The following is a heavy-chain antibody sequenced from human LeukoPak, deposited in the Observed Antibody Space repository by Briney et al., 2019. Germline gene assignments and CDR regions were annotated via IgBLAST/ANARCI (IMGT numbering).Heavy chain of an antibody. D-gene: IGHD2-15*01. CDR2: IYHSGST. Sequence: SETLSLTCTVSGGSISSYYWSWIRQPAGKGLEWIGSIYHSGSTYYNPSLKSRVTISVDTSKNQISLKLSSVTAADTAVYYCARVGPIVVVADWFDPWGQGTLVTVSS. CDR1: GGSISSYY. J-gene: IGHJ5*02. CDR3: ARVGPIVVVADWFDP. V-gene: IGHV4-4*07.